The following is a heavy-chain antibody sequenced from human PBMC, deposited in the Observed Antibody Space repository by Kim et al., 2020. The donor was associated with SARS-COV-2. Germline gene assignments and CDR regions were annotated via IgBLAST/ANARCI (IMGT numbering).Heavy chain of an antibody. CDR2: IYYSGST. D-gene: IGHD1-26*01. CDR1: GGSISSYY. Sequence: SETLSLTCTVSGGSISSYYWSWIRQPPGKGLEWIGYIYYSGSTNYNPSLKSRVTISVDTSKNQFSLKLSSVTAADTAGYYCARGSVLGSYYNYFDYWGQGTLVTVSS. CDR3: ARGSVLGSYYNYFDY. J-gene: IGHJ4*02. V-gene: IGHV4-59*13.